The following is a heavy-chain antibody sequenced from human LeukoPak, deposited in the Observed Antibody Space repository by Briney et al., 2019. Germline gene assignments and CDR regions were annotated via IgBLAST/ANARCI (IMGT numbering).Heavy chain of an antibody. J-gene: IGHJ4*02. CDR3: ARAALYGGNPHFDY. Sequence: SETLSLTCTVSGGSISSYYWSWIRQPPAQGLEWIGYIYYSGSTNYNPSLKSRVTISVDTSKNQFSLKLSSVTAADTAVYYCARAALYGGNPHFDYWGQGTLVTVSS. D-gene: IGHD4-23*01. CDR1: GGSISSYY. CDR2: IYYSGST. V-gene: IGHV4-59*01.